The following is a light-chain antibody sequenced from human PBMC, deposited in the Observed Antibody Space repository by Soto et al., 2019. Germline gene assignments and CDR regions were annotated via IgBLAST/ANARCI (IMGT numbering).Light chain of an antibody. CDR3: QQSYNFPRT. CDR1: QNIDTY. J-gene: IGKJ1*01. CDR2: SAY. V-gene: IGKV1-39*01. Sequence: DIQMTQSPSSLSASVGDRVTITCRASQNIDTYLNWYLQKPGQAPKLLIYSAYSLQSGVSPRFSGDGSGTDFTLISSSLQPEDFATYYFQQSYNFPRTFGQGTTV.